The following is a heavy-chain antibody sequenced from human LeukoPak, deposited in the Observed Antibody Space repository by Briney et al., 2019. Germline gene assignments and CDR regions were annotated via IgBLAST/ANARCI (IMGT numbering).Heavy chain of an antibody. CDR1: GYTFTAYY. J-gene: IGHJ4*02. D-gene: IGHD3-16*01. V-gene: IGHV1-2*04. CDR2: INPNSGGT. Sequence: ASVKVSCKASGYTFTAYYLHWVRQAPGQGLEWMGWINPNSGGTNYAQKFKGWVTLTTDTSTSTAYMELRSLRSDDTAVYYCARSTPREGGSSFGSYWGQGTLVTVSS. CDR3: ARSTPREGGSSFGSY.